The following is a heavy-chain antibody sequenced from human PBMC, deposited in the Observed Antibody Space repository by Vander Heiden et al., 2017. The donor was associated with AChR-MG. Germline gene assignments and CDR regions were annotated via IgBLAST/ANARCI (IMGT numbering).Heavy chain of an antibody. J-gene: IGHJ4*02. V-gene: IGHV1-46*03. CDR2: INPSLDST. CDR3: ARELTGSFYFDF. D-gene: IGHD1-26*01. Sequence: QVQLVQSGAEVKKPGASLQVSCKTSGFTFTNYPMHWVRQAPGQGLEWVGTINPSLDSTHYAQKFQGRVRMTRDTSTKTVYMDMTSLRPEDTAVYFCARELTGSFYFDFWGQGSLVTVSS. CDR1: GFTFTNYP.